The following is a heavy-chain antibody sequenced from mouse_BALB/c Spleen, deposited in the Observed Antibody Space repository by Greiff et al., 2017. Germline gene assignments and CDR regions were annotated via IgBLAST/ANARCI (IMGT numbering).Heavy chain of an antibody. D-gene: IGHD2-14*01. V-gene: IGHV1-39*01. CDR3: ARGYRYDYYFDY. CDR2: INPYYGST. Sequence: EVQLQQTGPELVKPGASVKISCKASGYSFTDYIMLWVKQSHGKSLEWIGNINPYYGSTSYNLKFKGKATLTVDKSSSTAYMQLNSLTSEDSAVYYCARGYRYDYYFDYWGQGTTLTVSS. J-gene: IGHJ2*01. CDR1: GYSFTDYI.